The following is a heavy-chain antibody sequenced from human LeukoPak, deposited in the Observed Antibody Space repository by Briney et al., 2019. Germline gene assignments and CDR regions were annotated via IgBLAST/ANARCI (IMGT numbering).Heavy chain of an antibody. D-gene: IGHD1-26*01. CDR1: GGTFSSYA. CDR2: IIPIFGTA. V-gene: IGHV1-69*13. Sequence: SVKVSCTASGGTFSSYAISWVRQAPGQGLEWMGGIIPIFGTANYAQKFQGRVTITADESTSTAYMELSSLRSEDTAVYYCARKSGGSYHFDYWGQGTLVTVSS. CDR3: ARKSGGSYHFDY. J-gene: IGHJ4*02.